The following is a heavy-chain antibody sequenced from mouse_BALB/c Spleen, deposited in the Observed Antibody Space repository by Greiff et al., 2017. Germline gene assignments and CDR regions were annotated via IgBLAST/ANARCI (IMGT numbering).Heavy chain of an antibody. Sequence: EVKVEESGGGLVKPGGSLKLSCAASGFTFSSYAMSWVRQTPEKRLEWVATISSGGSYTYYPDSVKGRFTISRDNAKNTLYLQMSSLRSEDTAMYNCARHEPFDYWGQGTTLTVSS. J-gene: IGHJ2*01. CDR3: ARHEPFDY. CDR2: ISSGGSYT. V-gene: IGHV5-9-3*01. CDR1: GFTFSSYA.